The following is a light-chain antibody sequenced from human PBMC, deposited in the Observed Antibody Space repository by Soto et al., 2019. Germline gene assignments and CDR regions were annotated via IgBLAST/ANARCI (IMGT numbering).Light chain of an antibody. CDR3: CSYTTSNTRQIV. CDR1: SSDVGGYNY. Sequence: QSVLTQPASVSGSPGQSITISCTGTSSDVGGYNYVSWYQHHPGKAPKLMIYDVSNRPSGVSNRFSGSKSGNTASLTIPGLQPEDEADYYCCSYTTSNTRQIVCGTGTKVTVL. J-gene: IGLJ1*01. V-gene: IGLV2-14*03. CDR2: DVS.